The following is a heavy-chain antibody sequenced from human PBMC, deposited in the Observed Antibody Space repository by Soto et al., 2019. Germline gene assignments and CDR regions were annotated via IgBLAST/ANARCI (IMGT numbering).Heavy chain of an antibody. D-gene: IGHD5-12*01. CDR3: APHAGSSTIEGSFFLDV. Sequence: ASETLSLTCTVSGGSISSSSYYWGWIRQPPGKGLEWIGSIYYSGSTYYNPSLKSQVTISVDTSKNQFSLKLSSVTAADTFLYFCAPHAGSSTIEGSFFLDVWGKGTTVTVSS. CDR1: GGSISSSSYY. J-gene: IGHJ6*04. V-gene: IGHV4-39*01. CDR2: IYYSGST.